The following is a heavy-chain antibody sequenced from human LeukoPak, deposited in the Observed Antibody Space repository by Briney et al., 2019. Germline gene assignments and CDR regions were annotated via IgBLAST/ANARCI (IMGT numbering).Heavy chain of an antibody. Sequence: ASVKVSCKASGYTFTGYYMHWVRQAPGQGLEWMGWINPNSGGTNYAQKFQGRVTMTRDTSISTAYMELSRLRSDDTAVYYCAREYYDFWSGRPHPLGYWGQGTLVTVSS. V-gene: IGHV1-2*02. CDR2: INPNSGGT. D-gene: IGHD3-3*01. CDR1: GYTFTGYY. CDR3: AREYYDFWSGRPHPLGY. J-gene: IGHJ4*02.